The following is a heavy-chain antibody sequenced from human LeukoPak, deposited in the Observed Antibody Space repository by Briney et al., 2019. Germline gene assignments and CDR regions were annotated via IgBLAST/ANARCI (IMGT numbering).Heavy chain of an antibody. CDR3: ARDRGDGYDYFWDY. Sequence: AETLSLTCTVSGYSISSGYYWGWIRQPPGKGLEWIGSIYHSGSTYYNPSLKSRVTISIDTSKNQFSLTLSSVTAADTAVYYCARDRGDGYDYFWDYWGQGTLVTVSS. V-gene: IGHV4-38-2*02. J-gene: IGHJ4*02. D-gene: IGHD5-12*01. CDR1: GYSISSGYY. CDR2: IYHSGST.